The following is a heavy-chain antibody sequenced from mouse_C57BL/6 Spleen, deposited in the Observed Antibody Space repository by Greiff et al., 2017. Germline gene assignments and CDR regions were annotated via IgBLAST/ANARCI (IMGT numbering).Heavy chain of an antibody. V-gene: IGHV3-6*01. CDR3: ARKESFWYFDV. J-gene: IGHJ1*03. Sequence: EVQRVESGPGLVKPSQSLSLTCSVTGYSITSGYYWNWIRQFPGNKLEWMGYISYDGSNNYNPSLKNRISIPRDTSKNQFFLKLNSVTTEDTATYYCARKESFWYFDVWGTGTTVTVSS. CDR2: ISYDGSN. CDR1: GYSITSGYY.